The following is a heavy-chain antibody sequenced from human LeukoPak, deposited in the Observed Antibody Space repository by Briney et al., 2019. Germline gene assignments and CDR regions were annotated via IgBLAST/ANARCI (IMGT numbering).Heavy chain of an antibody. CDR1: GGSISSYY. CDR3: ARVWAFGYFDV. Sequence: PSETLSLTCTVSGGSISSYYWSWLRQPPGKGPEWIGDMSSSGYSHYTPSLKSRVSISIDTSKNQFSLSLTSVTAADTALYYCARVWAFGYFDVWGRGARVTVSS. V-gene: IGHV4-4*08. D-gene: IGHD1-26*01. CDR2: MSSSGYS. J-gene: IGHJ2*01.